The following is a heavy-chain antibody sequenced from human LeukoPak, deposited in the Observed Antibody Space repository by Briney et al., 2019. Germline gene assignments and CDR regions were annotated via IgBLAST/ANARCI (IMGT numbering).Heavy chain of an antibody. CDR1: DDSITIYY. D-gene: IGHD6-19*01. CDR2: IYYSGST. V-gene: IGHV4-59*01. Sequence: SETLSLTCTVSDDSITIYYWSWIRQPPGKELEWNGYIYYSGSTNYNPSLKSRVTISVDTSKNQFSLKLSSVTAADTAVYYCARRASSGWYGIDYWGQGTLVTVSS. J-gene: IGHJ4*02. CDR3: ARRASSGWYGIDY.